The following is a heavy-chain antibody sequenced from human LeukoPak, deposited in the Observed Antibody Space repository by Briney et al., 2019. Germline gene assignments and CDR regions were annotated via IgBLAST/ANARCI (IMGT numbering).Heavy chain of an antibody. D-gene: IGHD3-22*01. J-gene: IGHJ4*02. CDR2: ISDSGST. CDR1: GGSLSTHH. V-gene: IGHV4-59*11. Sequence: SETLSLTCVVSGGSLSTHHWSWTRQSPGRGLEWIGYISDSGSTNYNPSLKSRVTISVDTSKNQFSLMLSSVTAADTAVYYCARGYDSSAYYPFNYWGQGTLVTVSS. CDR3: ARGYDSSAYYPFNY.